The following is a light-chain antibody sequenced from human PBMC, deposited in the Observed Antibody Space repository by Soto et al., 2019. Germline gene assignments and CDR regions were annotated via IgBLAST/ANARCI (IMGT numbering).Light chain of an antibody. Sequence: EIVLTKSPATLSLSPGERAPLSCRASPSVTNYLAWYQQKPGQAPRLLIYGAFNRATGIPARFSGSGSGTDFTLTISSLEPEDFAVYYCQQRNIWPPVTFGQGTRLEIK. CDR2: GAF. CDR1: PSVTNY. V-gene: IGKV3-11*01. CDR3: QQRNIWPPVT. J-gene: IGKJ5*01.